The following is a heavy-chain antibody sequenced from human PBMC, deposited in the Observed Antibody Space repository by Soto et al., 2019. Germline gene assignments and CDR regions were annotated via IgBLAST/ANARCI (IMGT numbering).Heavy chain of an antibody. V-gene: IGHV4-34*01. CDR1: GGSFSGYY. J-gene: IGHJ6*03. Sequence: PSETLSLTCAVYGGSFSGYYWSWIRQPPGKGLEWIGEINHSGSTNYNPSLKSRVTISVDTSKNQFSLKLSSVTAADTAVYCCARGGNGYYYYYYYYYMDVWGKGTTVTVSS. D-gene: IGHD3-22*01. CDR2: INHSGST. CDR3: ARGGNGYYYYYYYYYMDV.